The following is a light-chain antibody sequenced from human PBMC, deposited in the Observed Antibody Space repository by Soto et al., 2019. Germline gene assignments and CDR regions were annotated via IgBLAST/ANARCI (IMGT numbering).Light chain of an antibody. V-gene: IGKV2-30*01. CDR3: MQGTHWPPT. Sequence: DVVLTKSPLSLPVTLGQPASISCRSSQSLAYSDGNSHLNWFQQRPGQSPRRLIYRVSNRDSGVPDRFSGSGSGTDFTLKISRVEAEDVGVYYCMQGTHWPPTFGQGTKV. CDR2: RVS. J-gene: IGKJ1*01. CDR1: QSLAYSDGNSH.